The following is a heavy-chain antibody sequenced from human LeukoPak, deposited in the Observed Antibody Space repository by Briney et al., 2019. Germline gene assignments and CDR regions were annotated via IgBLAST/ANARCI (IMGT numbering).Heavy chain of an antibody. V-gene: IGHV4-34*01. CDR1: GGSFSGYY. J-gene: IGHJ4*02. CDR3: ARVSSGATTVDY. D-gene: IGHD1-26*01. Sequence: SETLSLTCAVYGGSFSGYYWSWIRQPPGKGLEWIGEINHSGSTNYNPSLKSRVTISVDTSKNQFSLKLSSATAADTAVYYCARVSSGATTVDYWGQGTLVTVSS. CDR2: INHSGST.